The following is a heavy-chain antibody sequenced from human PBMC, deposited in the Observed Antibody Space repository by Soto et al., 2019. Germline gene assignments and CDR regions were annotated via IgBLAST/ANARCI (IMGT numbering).Heavy chain of an antibody. D-gene: IGHD3-22*01. CDR3: ARGGDDYYDSSGYYLFDY. CDR1: GYTFTSYY. Sequence: ASVKVSCKASGYTFTSYYMHWVRQAPGQGLEWMGIINPSGGSTSYAQKFQGRVTMTRDTSTSTVYMGLSSLRSEDTAVYYCARGGDDYYDSSGYYLFDYWGQGTLVTVS. J-gene: IGHJ4*02. CDR2: INPSGGST. V-gene: IGHV1-46*01.